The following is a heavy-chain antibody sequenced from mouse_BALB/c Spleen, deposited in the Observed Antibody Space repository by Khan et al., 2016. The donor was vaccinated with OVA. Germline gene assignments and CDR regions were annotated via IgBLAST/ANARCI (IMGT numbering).Heavy chain of an antibody. Sequence: EVQLQEPGPGLVKPSQSLSLTCTVTGYSITSAYAWNWIRQFPGNKLEWVGHISYSGRTSYNPSLKSRISITRDTSKNQFFLQLSSWTTEDTDTYNCARSVTMTPVVATDLDYWGQGTTLTVSS. V-gene: IGHV3-2*02. J-gene: IGHJ2*01. D-gene: IGHD1-1*01. CDR3: ARSVTMTPVVATDLDY. CDR1: GYSITSAYA. CDR2: ISYSGRT.